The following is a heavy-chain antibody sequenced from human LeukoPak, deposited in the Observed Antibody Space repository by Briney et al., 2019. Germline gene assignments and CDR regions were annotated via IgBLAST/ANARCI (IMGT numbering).Heavy chain of an antibody. V-gene: IGHV1-2*02. J-gene: IGHJ4*02. D-gene: IGHD2-2*01. Sequence: ASVKVSCKASGYTFTGYYMHWVRQAPGQGLEWMGWINVNSGGTNYAQKFQGRVTMTRDTSISTAYMELSRLRSDDTAVYYCARIYCSSTSCYCFDYWGQGTLATVSS. CDR2: INVNSGGT. CDR3: ARIYCSSTSCYCFDY. CDR1: GYTFTGYY.